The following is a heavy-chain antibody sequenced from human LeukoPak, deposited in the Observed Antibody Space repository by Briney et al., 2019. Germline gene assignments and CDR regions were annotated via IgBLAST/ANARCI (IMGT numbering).Heavy chain of an antibody. CDR3: SREPNGDYIGGYDM. J-gene: IGHJ3*02. Sequence: QPGGSLRLSCTASGFTFSPSAMMWVRQAPGKGPEWVSPIRGGGTSKIYADSVKGRFTISRDKSKDTLFLQMNSLRAEDTAVYYCSREPNGDYIGGYDMWGPGTMVTVSS. D-gene: IGHD4-17*01. V-gene: IGHV3-23*01. CDR2: IRGGGTSK. CDR1: GFTFSPSA.